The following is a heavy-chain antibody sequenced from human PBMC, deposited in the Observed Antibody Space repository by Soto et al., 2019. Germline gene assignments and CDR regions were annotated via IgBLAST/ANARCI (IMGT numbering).Heavy chain of an antibody. CDR1: GFTFSSHA. D-gene: IGHD2-21*01. J-gene: IGHJ4*02. V-gene: IGHV3-48*02. Sequence: EVQLVESGGGLVQPGGSLRLSCAVSGFTFSSHAMNWVRQAPGKGLEWVAYIHSIRSIIYYADSVKGRFTISRDNAKNSLSLVMDSLRDEDTAVYYCARDAGNADCDYWGEGTLVTVSS. CDR2: IHSIRSII. CDR3: ARDAGNADCDY.